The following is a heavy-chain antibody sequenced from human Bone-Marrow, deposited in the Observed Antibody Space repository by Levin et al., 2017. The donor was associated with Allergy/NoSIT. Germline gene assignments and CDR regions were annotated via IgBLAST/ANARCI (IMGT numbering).Heavy chain of an antibody. CDR3: ARDPYDYGADSGRAYYFDY. CDR1: GFTFENYA. J-gene: IGHJ4*02. Sequence: GESLKISCAASGFTFENYAFNWVRQSPGKGLEWISCIFITDSIIYYADSVKGRFTISRDNAKNSLYLQMNSLRAEDTAVYYCARDPYDYGADSGRAYYFDYWGQGVLVTVAS. D-gene: IGHD4-23*01. V-gene: IGHV3-48*01. CDR2: IFITDSII.